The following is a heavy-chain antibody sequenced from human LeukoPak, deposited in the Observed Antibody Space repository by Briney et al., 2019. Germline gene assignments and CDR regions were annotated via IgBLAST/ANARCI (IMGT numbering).Heavy chain of an antibody. D-gene: IGHD3-9*01. J-gene: IGHJ6*04. CDR3: ARVDYDIVPGYYTPPPFCYYYYGMDV. V-gene: IGHV3-33*01. Sequence: GGSLRLSCAASGFTFSSYGMRWVRQAPGKGLEWVAVIWNDGSTKYYADSVKGRFTICGDNSKNMLYLQMNRRSAEDTAVYYCARVDYDIVPGYYTPPPFCYYYYGMDVWGKGTTVTVSS. CDR1: GFTFSSYG. CDR2: IWNDGSTK.